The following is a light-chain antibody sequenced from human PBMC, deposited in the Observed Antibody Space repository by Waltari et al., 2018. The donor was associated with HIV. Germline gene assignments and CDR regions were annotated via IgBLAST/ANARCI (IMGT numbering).Light chain of an antibody. CDR2: GAS. CDR3: QQYNNWPRT. Sequence: EIVMTQSPATLSVSPGERATISCRASQSVSSNLAWYQQKPGQAPRLLIYGASTRATGIPARCSGSGSGTEFTLTISSLQSEDFAVYYCQQYNNWPRTFGQGTKVEIK. J-gene: IGKJ1*01. CDR1: QSVSSN. V-gene: IGKV3-15*01.